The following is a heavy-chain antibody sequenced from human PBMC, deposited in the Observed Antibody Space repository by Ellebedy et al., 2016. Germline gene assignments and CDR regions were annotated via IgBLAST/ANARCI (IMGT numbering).Heavy chain of an antibody. J-gene: IGHJ6*02. V-gene: IGHV3-30*03. D-gene: IGHD2-21*02. CDR3: ARGGQHCIGDCPYGMDV. Sequence: GGSLRLSXAASGFSFSYFAIDWVRLAPGRGLEWVAVISDDGTEDYYADSVKGRFTVSRDNSKNTVYLQMNSVRPEDTGLYYCARGGQHCIGDCPYGMDVWGQGTAVTVSS. CDR2: ISDDGTED. CDR1: GFSFSYFA.